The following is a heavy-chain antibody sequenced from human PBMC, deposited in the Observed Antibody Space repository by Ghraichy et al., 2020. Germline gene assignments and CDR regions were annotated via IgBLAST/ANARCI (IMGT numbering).Heavy chain of an antibody. J-gene: IGHJ4*02. CDR3: ARGVGPAAIGY. V-gene: IGHV3-48*01. CDR1: GFTFSNYS. D-gene: IGHD2-2*02. CDR2: ISSSTTTI. Sequence: GGSLRLSCAASGFTFSNYSMIWVRQAPGKGLEWVSYISSSTTTIYHADSVKGRFTISRDNAKNSLFLQMNSLRAEDTAVYYCARGVGPAAIGYWGQGTLVTVSS.